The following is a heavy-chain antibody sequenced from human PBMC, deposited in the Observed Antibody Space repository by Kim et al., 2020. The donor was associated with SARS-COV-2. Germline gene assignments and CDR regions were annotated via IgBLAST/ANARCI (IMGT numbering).Heavy chain of an antibody. J-gene: IGHJ4*02. V-gene: IGHV3-7*01. D-gene: IGHD3-16*01. CDR3: AGGSSRFRY. CDR2: AK. Sequence: AKTYLDSGKARFSISRGNAKNSLYLQMSSRRTEDTAVYYCAGGSSRFRYWGQGTLVTVSS.